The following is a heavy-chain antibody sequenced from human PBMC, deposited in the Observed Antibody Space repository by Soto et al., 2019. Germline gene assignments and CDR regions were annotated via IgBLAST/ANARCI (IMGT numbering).Heavy chain of an antibody. CDR1: GFTLSGSA. J-gene: IGHJ4*02. CDR3: TRPGGDYDIDY. CDR2: IRSRAKNYAT. Sequence: EVQLVESGGGLVQPGGSLKLSCAASGFTLSGSAIFWVRQASGKGLEWVGRIRSRAKNYATAYAASVKGRFTISRDDSKNTAYVQMTSLTTEDTAVYYCTRPGGDYDIDYWGQGTLVTLSS. D-gene: IGHD4-17*01. V-gene: IGHV3-73*01.